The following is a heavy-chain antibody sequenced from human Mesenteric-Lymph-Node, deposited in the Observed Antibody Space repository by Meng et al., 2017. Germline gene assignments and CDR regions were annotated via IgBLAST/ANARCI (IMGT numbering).Heavy chain of an antibody. Sequence: VPRHRWGPGLVKPSTTLSLTCTVSGGSVSSGGYYWTWIRQHPGKGLEWFGHIYYSVSTFYNPSLKRRVIISIDTSKNQFSLNLRSVTAADTAVYYCARVSSGWDYFDYWGQGTLVTASS. CDR3: ARVSSGWDYFDY. V-gene: IGHV4-31*03. J-gene: IGHJ4*02. D-gene: IGHD6-19*01. CDR1: GGSVSSGGYY. CDR2: IYYSVST.